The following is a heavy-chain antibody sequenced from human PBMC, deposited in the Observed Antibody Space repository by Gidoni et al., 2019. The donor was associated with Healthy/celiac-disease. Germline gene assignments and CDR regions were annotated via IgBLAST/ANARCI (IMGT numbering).Heavy chain of an antibody. J-gene: IGHJ3*02. D-gene: IGHD3-10*01. V-gene: IGHV3-15*01. CDR2: IKSKTDCGTT. CDR1: RFTFRNAG. Sequence: EVQLVESGGGLVKPGGSLRISCAASRFTFRNAGMSWVRQAPGKGREWVGRIKSKTDCGTTDDAAPVKGRFTISRDDSKNTLYLKMNSLKTEDTAVYYCTTIAVLLWFGELEIWGQGTMVTVSS. CDR3: TTIAVLLWFGELEI.